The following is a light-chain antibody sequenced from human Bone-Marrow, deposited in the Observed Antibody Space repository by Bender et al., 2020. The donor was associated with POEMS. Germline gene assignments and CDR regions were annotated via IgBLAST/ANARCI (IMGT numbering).Light chain of an antibody. V-gene: IGLV1-44*01. J-gene: IGLJ2*01. CDR3: ATWHDSLNGWF. Sequence: QSVLTQPPSASGTPGQRVIISCSGSSSNIVTNPVNWYQHLPGTAPKVLIYNTNQRPSAVPDRFSGSKSGTSASLAISALQSEDEGDYYRATWHDSLNGWFFGGGTKLAVL. CDR1: SSNIVTNP. CDR2: NTN.